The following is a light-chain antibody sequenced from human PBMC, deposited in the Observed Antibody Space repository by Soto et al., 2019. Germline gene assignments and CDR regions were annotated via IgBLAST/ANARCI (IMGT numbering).Light chain of an antibody. CDR3: LHTYSFPRT. CDR1: QGIGDR. Sequence: DIQMTQSPSSVSASFGARVTLICRASQGIGDRLAWYQQKPGKGPQLLIYFASTLGSGVPSRFSGSGSGTDFILTINTLQADDFATYYCLHTYSFPRTFGQGTKVDIK. CDR2: FAS. J-gene: IGKJ1*01. V-gene: IGKV1-12*01.